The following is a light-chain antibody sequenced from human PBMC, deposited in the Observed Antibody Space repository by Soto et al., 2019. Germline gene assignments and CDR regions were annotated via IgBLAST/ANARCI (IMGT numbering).Light chain of an antibody. CDR1: QSVSSN. CDR2: GAS. J-gene: IGKJ1*01. Sequence: EIVMTQYPATLSVSPGERATLSCRASQSVSSNLAWYQQKPGQAPRLLIYGASTRATGIPARFSGSGSGTEFTLTISSLQSEDFAVYYCQQYNNWWTFGQGTKVEMK. CDR3: QQYNNWWT. V-gene: IGKV3-15*01.